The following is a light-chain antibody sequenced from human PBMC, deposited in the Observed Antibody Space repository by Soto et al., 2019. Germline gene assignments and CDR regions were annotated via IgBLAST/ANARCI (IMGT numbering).Light chain of an antibody. CDR2: DAS. CDR3: QQYDNLPLFT. J-gene: IGKJ3*01. Sequence: IRMTPSPSSFSASTGDRFTITCQASQDISKYLNWYQQKPGKAPKLLIDDASNLETGVPSRFSGSGSGTDFTFTISSLHPEDIGTYYCQQYDNLPLFTFGPGTKWIS. CDR1: QDISKY. V-gene: IGKV1-33*01.